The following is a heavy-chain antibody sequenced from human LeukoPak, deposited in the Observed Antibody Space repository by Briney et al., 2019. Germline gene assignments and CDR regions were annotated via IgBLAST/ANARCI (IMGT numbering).Heavy chain of an antibody. CDR3: ARSQGPYDY. J-gene: IGHJ4*02. V-gene: IGHV3-74*01. CDR2: IRSDGSDA. Sequence: SGGSLRLSCAASGFSFSETWMHWVRQVPGKGLVWVSRIRSDGSDARYAESVKGRFTISRDNAKNTLYLQMNSLRDEDTAIYYCARSQGPYDYWGQGTLVTVSS. CDR1: GFSFSETW.